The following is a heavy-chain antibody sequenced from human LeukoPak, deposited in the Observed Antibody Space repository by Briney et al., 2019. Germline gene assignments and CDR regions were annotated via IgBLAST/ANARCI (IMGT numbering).Heavy chain of an antibody. D-gene: IGHD3-16*02. J-gene: IGHJ3*02. V-gene: IGHV4-38-2*01. Sequence: PSETLSLTCAVSGYSISSGYYWGWIRQPPGKGLEWIGSIYHSGSTYYNPSLKSRVTISVGTSKNQFSLKLSSVTAADTAVYYCASPLNYYDYVWGSYREDPQDAFDIWGQGTMVTVSS. CDR1: GYSISSGYY. CDR2: IYHSGST. CDR3: ASPLNYYDYVWGSYREDPQDAFDI.